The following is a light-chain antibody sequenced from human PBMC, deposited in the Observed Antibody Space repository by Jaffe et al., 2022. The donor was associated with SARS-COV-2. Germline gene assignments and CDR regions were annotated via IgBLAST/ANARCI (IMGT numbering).Light chain of an antibody. CDR1: QGISSY. CDR3: QQLNSWTWT. V-gene: IGKV1-9*01. Sequence: DIQLTQSPSFLSASVGDRVTITCRASQGISSYLAWYQQKPGKAPKLLIYAASTLQSGVPSRFSGSGSGTEFTLTISSLQPEDFATYYCQQLNSWTWTFGQGTKVEIK. J-gene: IGKJ1*01. CDR2: AAS.